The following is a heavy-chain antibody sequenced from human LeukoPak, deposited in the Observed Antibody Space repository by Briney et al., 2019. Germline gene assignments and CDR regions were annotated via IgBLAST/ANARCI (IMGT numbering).Heavy chain of an antibody. J-gene: IGHJ4*02. CDR1: GGSISSYY. CDR2: IYTSGST. Sequence: PSETLSLTCTVSGGSISSYYWSWIRPPPGKGLEWIGYIYTSGSTNYNPSLKSRVTISVDTSKNQFSLKLSSVTAADTAVYYCARGGGGGVDYWGQGTLVTVSS. CDR3: ARGGGGGVDY. D-gene: IGHD3-16*01. V-gene: IGHV4-4*09.